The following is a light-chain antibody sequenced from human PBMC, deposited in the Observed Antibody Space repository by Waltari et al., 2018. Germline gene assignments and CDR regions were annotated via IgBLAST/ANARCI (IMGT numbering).Light chain of an antibody. J-gene: IGLJ1*01. CDR2: DVS. Sequence: QSALTQPASVSGSPGQSITIPCTGTSSDVGGSDYVSWYHHHPGQAPQLLIFDVSYRPSGVSTRFSGSKSGNTASLTISGLQAEDEADYSCSSYTSTSTLVFGSGTKVTVL. V-gene: IGLV2-14*03. CDR3: SSYTSTSTLV. CDR1: SSDVGGSDY.